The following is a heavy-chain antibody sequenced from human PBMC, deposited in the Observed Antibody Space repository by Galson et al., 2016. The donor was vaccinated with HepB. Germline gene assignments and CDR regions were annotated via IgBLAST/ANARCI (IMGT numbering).Heavy chain of an antibody. CDR3: ARSYSSGWPSFGY. D-gene: IGHD6-19*01. V-gene: IGHV3-23*01. Sequence: SLRLSCAASGFTSSSYAMSWVRQAPGRGLEWVSAISGRGDITHDADSVKGRLTISRDNTKNTLFLQMTSLRAEDTAVYYCARSYSSGWPSFGYWGQGTLVTVSS. CDR1: GFTSSSYA. J-gene: IGHJ4*02. CDR2: ISGRGDIT.